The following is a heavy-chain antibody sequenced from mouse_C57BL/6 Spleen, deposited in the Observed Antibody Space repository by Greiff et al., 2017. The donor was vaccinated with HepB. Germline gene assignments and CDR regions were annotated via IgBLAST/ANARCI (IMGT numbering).Heavy chain of an antibody. D-gene: IGHD2-3*01. CDR2: ISSGSSTI. Sequence: EVQLVESGGGLVKPGGSLKLSCAASGFTFSDYGMHWVRQAPEKGLEWVAYISSGSSTIYYADTVKGRFTISRDNAKKTLFLQMTSLRSEDTAMYYCARLDGYPYYAMDYWGQGTSVTVSS. V-gene: IGHV5-17*01. CDR1: GFTFSDYG. J-gene: IGHJ4*01. CDR3: ARLDGYPYYAMDY.